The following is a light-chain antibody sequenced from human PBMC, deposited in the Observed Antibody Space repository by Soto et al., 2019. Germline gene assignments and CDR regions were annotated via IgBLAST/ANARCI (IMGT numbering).Light chain of an antibody. CDR2: GAF. Sequence: EIVMTQSPATLSVSPGERVTLPCRASQSVSTYLAWYQQKPGQAPRLLIHGAFTRATGIPARFSGSGAGTEFTLTISSLQSEDFAVYYCLQYNNWPYTFGQGTKLEIK. CDR3: LQYNNWPYT. CDR1: QSVSTY. J-gene: IGKJ2*01. V-gene: IGKV3-15*01.